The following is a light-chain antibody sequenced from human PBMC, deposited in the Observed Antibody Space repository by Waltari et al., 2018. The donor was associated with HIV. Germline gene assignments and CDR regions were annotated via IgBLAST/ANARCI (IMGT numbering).Light chain of an antibody. J-gene: IGLJ2*01. CDR1: NVGSKD. Sequence: SSVLTQPPSVSVAPGQTVSMTCEGNNVGSKDVHWYQQKPGQAPVLVVHDDSDRPSVIPGLCSGSKSGNTATLSISRVEVGDGADYYCQVWDIISAYVIFGGGTKLTVL. CDR3: QVWDIISAYVI. V-gene: IGLV3-21*02. CDR2: DDS.